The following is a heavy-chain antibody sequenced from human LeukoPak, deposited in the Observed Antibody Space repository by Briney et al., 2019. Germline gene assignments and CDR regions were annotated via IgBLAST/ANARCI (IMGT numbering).Heavy chain of an antibody. Sequence: GGSLRLSCAASGFTFSSYSMNWVRQAPGKGLEWVSSISSSSSYIYYADSVKGRFTISRDNAKNSLYLQMNSLRAEDTAVYYCAKVATITYYYYYGMDVWGQGTTVTVSS. CDR2: ISSSSSYI. V-gene: IGHV3-21*04. D-gene: IGHD5-24*01. J-gene: IGHJ6*02. CDR3: AKVATITYYYYYGMDV. CDR1: GFTFSSYS.